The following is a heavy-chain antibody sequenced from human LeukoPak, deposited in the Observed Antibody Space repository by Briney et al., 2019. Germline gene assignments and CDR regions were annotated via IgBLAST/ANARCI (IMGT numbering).Heavy chain of an antibody. D-gene: IGHD6-19*01. J-gene: IGHJ4*02. Sequence: SGGSLRLSRAASGFTFSSYAMSWVRQAPGKGLEWVSAISGSGGSTYYADSVKGRFTISRDNSKNTLYLQMNSLGAEDTAVYYCAKDLLAVAGYGDYWGQGTLVTVSS. CDR2: ISGSGGST. CDR1: GFTFSSYA. CDR3: AKDLLAVAGYGDY. V-gene: IGHV3-23*01.